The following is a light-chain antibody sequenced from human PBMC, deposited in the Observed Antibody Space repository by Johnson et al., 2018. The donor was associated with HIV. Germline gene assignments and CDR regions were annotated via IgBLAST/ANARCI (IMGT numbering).Light chain of an antibody. CDR1: SSNIGNNY. CDR2: DNN. J-gene: IGLJ1*01. V-gene: IGLV1-51*01. Sequence: QSVLTQPPSVSAAPGQKVTISCSGSSSNIGNNYVSWYQQLPGTAPKLLIYDNNKRPSGIPDRISGSKSGTSATLGITGLQTGDEADYYRGTWDSSLRNGFFGTGTKVTVL. CDR3: GTWDSSLRNGF.